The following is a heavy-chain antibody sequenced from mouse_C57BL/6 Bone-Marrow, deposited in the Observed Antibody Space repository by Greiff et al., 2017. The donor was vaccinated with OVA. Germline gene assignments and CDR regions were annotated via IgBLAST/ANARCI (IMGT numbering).Heavy chain of an antibody. V-gene: IGHV1-82*01. CDR1: GYAFSSSW. CDR2: IYPGDGDT. CDR3: ARSPPNRDYWYFDV. D-gene: IGHD4-1*01. J-gene: IGHJ1*03. Sequence: QVQLQQSGPELVKPGASVKISCKASGYAFSSSWMNWVKQRPGKGLEWIGRIYPGDGDTNYNGKFKGKATLTADQSSSTAYMQLSSLTSEDSAVYYCARSPPNRDYWYFDVWGTGTTVTVSS.